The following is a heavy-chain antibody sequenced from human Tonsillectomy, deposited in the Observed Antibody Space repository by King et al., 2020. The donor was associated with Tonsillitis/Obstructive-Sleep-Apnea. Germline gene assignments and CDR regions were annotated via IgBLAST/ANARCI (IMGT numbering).Heavy chain of an antibody. CDR1: GGSFSGYY. CDR2: INQSGST. V-gene: IGHV4-34*01. J-gene: IGHJ6*03. CDR3: ATRITMVRGVRGNYYYYMDV. D-gene: IGHD3-10*01. Sequence: VQLQQWGAGLLKPSETLALTCAVYGGSFSGYYWSWIRQPPGKGLEWIGEINQSGSTNYNPSLKSRVTISVDTSKNQFSLEVRSVTAADTAVYYCATRITMVRGVRGNYYYYMDVWGKGTTVTVSS.